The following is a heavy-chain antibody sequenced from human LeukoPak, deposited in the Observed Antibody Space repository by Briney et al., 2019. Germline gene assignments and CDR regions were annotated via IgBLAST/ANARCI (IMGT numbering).Heavy chain of an antibody. CDR3: ARGRCIAAPQTAHFDN. CDR1: GDSVAGNSAS. CDR2: TYYRSKWYH. D-gene: IGHD6-13*01. V-gene: IGHV6-1*01. Sequence: SQTLSLTCAISGDSVAGNSASWNWIRQSPSRGLEWLGRTYYRSKWYHDYAVSLKGRINITPDTSKNQVSLLLDSVTPEDPAVYYCARGRCIAAPQTAHFDNWGPGTLVTVSS. J-gene: IGHJ4*02.